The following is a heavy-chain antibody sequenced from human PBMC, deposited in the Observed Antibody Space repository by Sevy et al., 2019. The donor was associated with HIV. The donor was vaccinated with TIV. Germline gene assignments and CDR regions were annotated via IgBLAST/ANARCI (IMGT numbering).Heavy chain of an antibody. CDR2: IRSKANSYAT. D-gene: IGHD3-16*01. V-gene: IGHV3-73*01. J-gene: IGHJ6*02. CDR3: TSPMTTLVTHYYYYGMDV. Sequence: GGSLRLSCAASAFTFSGSAMHWVRQASGKGLEWVGRIRSKANSYATAYAASVKGRFTISRDNSKNTAYLQMNSLKTEDTAVYYCTSPMTTLVTHYYYYGMDVWGQGTTVTVSS. CDR1: AFTFSGSA.